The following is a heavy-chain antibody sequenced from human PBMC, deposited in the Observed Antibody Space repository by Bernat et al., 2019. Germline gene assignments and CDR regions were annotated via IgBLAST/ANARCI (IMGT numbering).Heavy chain of an antibody. D-gene: IGHD2-8*01. J-gene: IGHJ6*02. Sequence: QVQLVESGGGVVQPGRSLRLSCAASGFTFSSHGMHWVRQAPGKGLEWVAVISYDGSNKYYADSVKGRFTISRDNSKNTLYLQMNSLRAEDTAVYYCAKDRLRYCTNGVCYYYGMDVWGQGTTVTVSS. CDR2: ISYDGSNK. CDR3: AKDRLRYCTNGVCYYYGMDV. V-gene: IGHV3-30*18. CDR1: GFTFSSHG.